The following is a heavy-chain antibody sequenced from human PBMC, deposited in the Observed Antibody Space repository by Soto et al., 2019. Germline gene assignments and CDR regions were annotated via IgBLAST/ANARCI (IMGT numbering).Heavy chain of an antibody. CDR2: IYYSGST. CDR3: ARVGSADGRFDAFDI. Sequence: SDTLSLTCAPWGRSISSYYWSWSRQPPGKGLEWIGYIYYSGSTNYNPSLKSRVTISVDTSKNQFSLKLSSVTAADTAVYYCARVGSADGRFDAFDIWGQGTMVT. V-gene: IGHV4-59*01. CDR1: GRSISSYY. D-gene: IGHD2-2*01. J-gene: IGHJ3*02.